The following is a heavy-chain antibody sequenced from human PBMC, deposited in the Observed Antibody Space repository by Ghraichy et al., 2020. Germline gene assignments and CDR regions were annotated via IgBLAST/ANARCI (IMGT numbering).Heavy chain of an antibody. CDR2: IGTAGDT. V-gene: IGHV3-13*01. CDR1: GFTFSSYD. D-gene: IGHD5-12*01. CDR3: ARGVRVATSYYYGMDV. Sequence: GGSLRLSCAASGFTFSSYDMHWVRQATGKGLEWVSAIGTAGDTYYPGSVKGRFTISRENAKNSLYLQMNSLRAGDTAVYYCARGVRVATSYYYGMDVWGQGTTVTVSS. J-gene: IGHJ6*02.